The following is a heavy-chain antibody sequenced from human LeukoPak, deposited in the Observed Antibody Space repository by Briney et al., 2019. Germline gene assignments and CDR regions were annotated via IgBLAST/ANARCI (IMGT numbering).Heavy chain of an antibody. CDR2: IYYSGST. J-gene: IGHJ3*02. D-gene: IGHD5-12*01. Sequence: SETLSLTCTVSGGSIRSYYWSWIRQPPGKGLEWIGYIYYSGSTNYNPSLKSRVSISVDTSKNQFSLKLSSVTAADTAVYYSARDLYSGYDWVGFNIWGQGTVVTVSS. CDR1: GGSIRSYY. CDR3: ARDLYSGYDWVGFNI. V-gene: IGHV4-59*01.